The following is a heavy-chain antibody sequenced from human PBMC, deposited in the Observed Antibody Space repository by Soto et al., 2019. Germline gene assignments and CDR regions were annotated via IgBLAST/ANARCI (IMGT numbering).Heavy chain of an antibody. CDR3: AVGAVQRDYYGMDV. J-gene: IGHJ6*02. CDR2: IIPIFGTA. Sequence: SVKVSFKASGGTFSSYAISWVRQAPGQGLEWMGGIIPIFGTANYAQKFQGRVTITADESTSTAYMELSSLRSEDTAVYYCAVGAVQRDYYGMDVWGQGTTVTVSS. D-gene: IGHD1-1*01. V-gene: IGHV1-69*13. CDR1: GGTFSSYA.